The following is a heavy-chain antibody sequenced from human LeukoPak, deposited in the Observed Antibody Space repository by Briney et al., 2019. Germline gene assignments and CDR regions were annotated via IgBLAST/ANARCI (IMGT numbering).Heavy chain of an antibody. CDR3: ARGAYSPNPPFYYYFMDV. D-gene: IGHD4-11*01. CDR2: TYGGDSA. CDR1: GFIVSSTY. J-gene: IGHJ6*03. Sequence: GGSLRLPCAASGFIVSSTYMSWARQAPGKGLEWVSLTYGGDSATYADSVKGRYTVSSDNLQNAVYLQMNSLRAEDTAVYYCARGAYSPNPPFYYYFMDVWGKGTTVTVSS. V-gene: IGHV3-53*01.